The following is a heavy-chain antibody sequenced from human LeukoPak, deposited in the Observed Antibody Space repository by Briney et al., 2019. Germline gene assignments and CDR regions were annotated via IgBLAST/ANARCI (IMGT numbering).Heavy chain of an antibody. Sequence: GVSLRLSCAASGFTFGTYWMSWVRQAPGKGLECVANIKRDGSEKYYVDSVKGRFTIFRDDAKSSLYLQINSLRAEDTAVYFCARVYTGNRWHFDYWGQGTLVTVSS. V-gene: IGHV3-7*03. D-gene: IGHD2-2*02. CDR1: GFTFGTYW. J-gene: IGHJ4*02. CDR2: IKRDGSEK. CDR3: ARVYTGNRWHFDY.